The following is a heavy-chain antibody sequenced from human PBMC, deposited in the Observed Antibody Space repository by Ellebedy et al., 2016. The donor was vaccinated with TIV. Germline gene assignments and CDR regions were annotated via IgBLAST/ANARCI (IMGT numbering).Heavy chain of an antibody. J-gene: IGHJ4*02. CDR3: AKGRGGGSDSSAPRYYFDS. D-gene: IGHD6-19*01. CDR2: ISHTGSRT. Sequence: PGGSLRLSCVGSGFTFSTYAMAWVRQAPGKGLEWVSTISHTGSRTYYANSVEGRFIISRDNSKRTLYLQMNSLRAEDTAVYYCAKGRGGGSDSSAPRYYFDSWGLGTLVTVSS. CDR1: GFTFSTYA. V-gene: IGHV3-23*01.